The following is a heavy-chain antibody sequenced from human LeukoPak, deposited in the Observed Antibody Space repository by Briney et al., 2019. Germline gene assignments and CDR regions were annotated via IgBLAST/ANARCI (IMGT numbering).Heavy chain of an antibody. Sequence: GGSLRLSCAASGFTFSSYAMSWVRQAPGKGLEWVSDISGSGISTYYADSVKGRFTISRDNAKNSLYLQMNSLRAEDTAVYYCARDPRGYCSSTSCSASRYYYYYMDVWGKGTTVTVSS. V-gene: IGHV3-23*01. CDR1: GFTFSSYA. J-gene: IGHJ6*03. CDR2: ISGSGIST. CDR3: ARDPRGYCSSTSCSASRYYYYYMDV. D-gene: IGHD2-2*01.